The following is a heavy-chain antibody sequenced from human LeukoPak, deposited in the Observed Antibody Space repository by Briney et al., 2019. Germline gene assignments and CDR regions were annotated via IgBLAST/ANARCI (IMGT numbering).Heavy chain of an antibody. CDR1: GGSISSGDYY. CDR2: IYYSGST. Sequence: SETLSLTCTVSGGSISSGDYYWSWIRQPPGKGLEWIGYIYYSGSTYYNPSPKSRVTISIDTSRQQFFLKLSSVTAADTAVYYCVLAPNSNWFDFWGQGTRVTVSS. V-gene: IGHV4-30-4*01. J-gene: IGHJ5*01. D-gene: IGHD2-8*01. CDR3: VLAPNSNWFDF.